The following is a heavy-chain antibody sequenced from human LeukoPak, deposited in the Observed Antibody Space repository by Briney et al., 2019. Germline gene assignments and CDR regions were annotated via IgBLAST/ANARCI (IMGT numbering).Heavy chain of an antibody. CDR2: INRDGSS. V-gene: IGHV3-66*01. CDR3: ARSFYDILIGYYQYFDY. D-gene: IGHD3-9*01. Sequence: GGSLRLSCAASGFTFNTYAMNWVRQAPGKGLEWVSVINRDGSSYYAESVKGRFTISRDNSQNTLYIQMNSLRAEDTAVYYCARSFYDILIGYYQYFDYWGQGTLVTVSS. CDR1: GFTFNTYA. J-gene: IGHJ4*02.